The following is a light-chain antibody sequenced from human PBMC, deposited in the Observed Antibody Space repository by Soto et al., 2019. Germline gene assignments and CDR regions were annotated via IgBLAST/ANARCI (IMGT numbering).Light chain of an antibody. CDR2: DVT. V-gene: IGLV2-14*03. Sequence: QSVLTQPASVSGSPGQSITISCTGTSSDVGRYNYVSWYQHHPGKAPKLMIYDVTNRPSGVSNRFSGSKSGNTASLTISGLQAEDEADYYCSSYTSSSTLDVFGTGTKVTVL. CDR1: SSDVGRYNY. J-gene: IGLJ1*01. CDR3: SSYTSSSTLDV.